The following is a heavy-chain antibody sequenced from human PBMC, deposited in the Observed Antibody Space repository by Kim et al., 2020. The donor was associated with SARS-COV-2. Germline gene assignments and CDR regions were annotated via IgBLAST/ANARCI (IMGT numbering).Heavy chain of an antibody. Sequence: GGSLRLSCAASGFTFSNAWMSWVRQAPGKGLEWVGRIKSKTDGGTTDYAAPVKGRFTISRDDSKNTLYLQMNSLKTEDTAVYYCTTAGYSSGWEEDYWGQGTLVTVSS. J-gene: IGHJ4*02. D-gene: IGHD6-19*01. CDR1: GFTFSNAW. CDR3: TTAGYSSGWEEDY. V-gene: IGHV3-15*01. CDR2: IKSKTDGGTT.